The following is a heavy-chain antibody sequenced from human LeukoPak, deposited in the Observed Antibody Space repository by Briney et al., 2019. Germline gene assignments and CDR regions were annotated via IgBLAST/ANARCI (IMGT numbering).Heavy chain of an antibody. CDR2: IYYSGST. D-gene: IGHD3-10*01. V-gene: IGHV4-59*12. CDR3: ARDSGTTGEVKFDP. J-gene: IGHJ5*02. CDR1: GGSIGSYY. Sequence: SETLSLTCTVSGGSIGSYYWSWIRQPPGKGLEWIGYIYYSGSTNYNPSLKGRVTISVDTSKNQFSLKLMSVTAADTAVYYCARDSGTTGEVKFDPWGQGTLVTVSS.